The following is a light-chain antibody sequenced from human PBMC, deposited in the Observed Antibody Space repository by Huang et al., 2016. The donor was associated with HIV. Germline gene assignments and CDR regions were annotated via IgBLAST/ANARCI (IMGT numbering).Light chain of an antibody. CDR2: VSS. CDR1: QDIGSH. V-gene: IGKV1-39*01. CDR3: QHRYVSLGYT. Sequence: DIQMTQSPSSLSASVGDRVTLTCRTSQDIGSHLNWYQQRPGRAPKLLIYVSSTLQSWVPSRFSGGGSGTDFTLTISNLQPEDFATYYCQHRYVSLGYTFGQGTKLEI. J-gene: IGKJ2*01.